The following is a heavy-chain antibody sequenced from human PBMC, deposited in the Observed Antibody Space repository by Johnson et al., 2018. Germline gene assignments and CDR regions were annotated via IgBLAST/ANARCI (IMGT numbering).Heavy chain of an antibody. Sequence: VQLVQSGGGLVQPGGSVRLSCVGSGFTFNSYVMYWVRQSPGRGLDWVSGISGSGANTDYADSVKGRFTISRDNSKNTLYLQMNSLRAEDSALYYCARANWNDETNYYYYMDVWGKGTTVTVSS. V-gene: IGHV3-23*04. D-gene: IGHD1-20*01. J-gene: IGHJ6*03. CDR3: ARANWNDETNYYYYMDV. CDR1: GFTFNSYV. CDR2: ISGSGANT.